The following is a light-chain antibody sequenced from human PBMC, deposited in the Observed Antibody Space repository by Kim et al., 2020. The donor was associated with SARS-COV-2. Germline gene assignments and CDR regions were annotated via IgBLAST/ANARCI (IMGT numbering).Light chain of an antibody. V-gene: IGKV3-20*01. CDR1: QSVTSNH. CDR2: GAS. Sequence: EIVLTQSPDTLSLSPGERATLSCRASQSVTSNHLAWYRQKPGQAPRLLIYGASSRATGIPDRFSASGSGTDFTLTISRLEPEDFAVYYCQQYSTSLYTFGQGTKLEI. J-gene: IGKJ2*01. CDR3: QQYSTSLYT.